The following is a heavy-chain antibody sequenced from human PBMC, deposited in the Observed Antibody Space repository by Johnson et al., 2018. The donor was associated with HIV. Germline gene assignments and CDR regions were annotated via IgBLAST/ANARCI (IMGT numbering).Heavy chain of an antibody. CDR1: GFTFSSYE. CDR3: ARGGYRGYLGGHDAFEI. J-gene: IGHJ3*02. Sequence: VQQVESGGGLVQPGGSLRLSCAASGFTFSSYEMNWVRQAPGKGLEWVSYISSSGSTIYYADSVKGRFTISRDNAKNSLYLRMNSLKAEDTAVYYCARGGYRGYLGGHDAFEIWGQGTMVTVSS. CDR2: ISSSGSTI. V-gene: IGHV3-48*03. D-gene: IGHD5-12*01.